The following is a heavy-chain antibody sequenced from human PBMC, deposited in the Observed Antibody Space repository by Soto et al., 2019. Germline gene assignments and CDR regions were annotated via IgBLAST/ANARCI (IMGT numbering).Heavy chain of an antibody. J-gene: IGHJ5*02. CDR1: GGTCSSYA. D-gene: IGHD2-15*01. Sequence: QVQLVQSGAEVKKPGSSVKVSCKASGGTCSSYAISWVRQAPGQGLEWMGGIIPIFGTANYAQKFQGRVTITADKSTSTAYMELSSLSSEDTAVYYCARDRPDNNHYSHRFDPWGQGTLVTVSS. CDR2: IIPIFGTA. V-gene: IGHV1-69*06. CDR3: ARDRPDNNHYSHRFDP.